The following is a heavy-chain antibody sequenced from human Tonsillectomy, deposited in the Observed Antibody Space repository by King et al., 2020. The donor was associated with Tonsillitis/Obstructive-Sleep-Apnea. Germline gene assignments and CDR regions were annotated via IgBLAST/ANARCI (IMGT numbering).Heavy chain of an antibody. J-gene: IGHJ4*02. CDR2: IDWDDDK. CDR3: ARIRVGFGDYFFDF. V-gene: IGHV2-70*11. D-gene: IGHD4-17*01. Sequence: VTLKESGPALVKPTQTLTLTCTFSGFSLSTSGMCVSWIRQPPGKALEWLARIDWDDDKYYSTSLKTMLTISRDTSKNQVVLTMTNMDPVDTATYYCARIRVGFGDYFFDFWGQGTLVTVSS. CDR1: GFSLSTSGMC.